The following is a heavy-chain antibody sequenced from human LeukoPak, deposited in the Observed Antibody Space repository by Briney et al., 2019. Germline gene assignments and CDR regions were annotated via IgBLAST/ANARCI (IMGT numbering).Heavy chain of an antibody. D-gene: IGHD3-10*01. CDR2: IKEGGSEK. J-gene: IGHJ4*02. Sequence: GGSLRLSCTASGFTFSMYWMSWVRQAPGKGLEWVAYIKEGGSEKYYVDSVKGRFTISRDNAKNSLYLQMSSLRAEDTAVYYCARGVNTLLWFGELLSPGEFDHWGQGTLVTVSS. CDR1: GFTFSMYW. V-gene: IGHV3-7*03. CDR3: ARGVNTLLWFGELLSPGEFDH.